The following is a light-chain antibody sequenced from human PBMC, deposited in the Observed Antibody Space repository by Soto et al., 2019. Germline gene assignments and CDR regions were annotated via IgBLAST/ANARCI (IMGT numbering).Light chain of an antibody. CDR1: QSISSW. CDR3: QQYNSYLWT. Sequence: DIQMTQSPSTLSASVGDRVTITCRASQSISSWLAWYQQKPGKAPKLLIYDASSLESGVPSRFSGSGSGTEFTLTISSLQPDDIATYYCQQYNSYLWTFGHGTKVEIK. CDR2: DAS. V-gene: IGKV1-5*01. J-gene: IGKJ1*01.